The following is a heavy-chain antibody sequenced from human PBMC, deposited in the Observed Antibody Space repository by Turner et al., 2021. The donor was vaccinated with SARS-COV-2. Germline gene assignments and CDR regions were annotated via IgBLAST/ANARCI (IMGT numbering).Heavy chain of an antibody. Sequence: QVLLVESGGRVVQPGRSLRLSCAASGFTFSSDTMHWVRRAAGKGLGWVTVISYDGSNKYYADSVKGRFTISRDNSENTLYLQMNSLRAEDTAVYYCAREKLAAAGPPLDYWGQGTLVTVSS. CDR3: AREKLAAAGPPLDY. D-gene: IGHD6-13*01. CDR2: ISYDGSNK. CDR1: GFTFSSDT. J-gene: IGHJ4*02. V-gene: IGHV3-30-3*01.